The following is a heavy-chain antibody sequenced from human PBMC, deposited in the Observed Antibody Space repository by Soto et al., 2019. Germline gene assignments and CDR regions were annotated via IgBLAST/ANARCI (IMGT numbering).Heavy chain of an antibody. Sequence: GSLSLSWASSGFTFNYYWMHWVRQAPGKGLVWVSCTNTDGSSTTYADSVKGRFTISRDNAKNTLYLQMNSLRAEDTAVYYCARGGYDWGHYYNYGMDVWGQGTTVNVSS. CDR1: GFTFNYYW. CDR3: ARGGYDWGHYYNYGMDV. CDR2: TNTDGSST. V-gene: IGHV3-74*03. J-gene: IGHJ6*02. D-gene: IGHD5-12*01.